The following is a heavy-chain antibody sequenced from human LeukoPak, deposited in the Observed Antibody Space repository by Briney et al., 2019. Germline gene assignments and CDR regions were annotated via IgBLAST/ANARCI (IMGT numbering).Heavy chain of an antibody. Sequence: PGGSLRLSCAASGFTFSSYGMHWVRQAPGKGLEWVAVISYDGSNKYNADSVKGRFTISRDNSKNTLYLQMNSLRAEDTAVYYCAKDLVDDSSGYYSDGFDYWGQGTLVTVSS. CDR1: GFTFSSYG. CDR3: AKDLVDDSSGYYSDGFDY. CDR2: ISYDGSNK. D-gene: IGHD3-22*01. J-gene: IGHJ4*02. V-gene: IGHV3-30*18.